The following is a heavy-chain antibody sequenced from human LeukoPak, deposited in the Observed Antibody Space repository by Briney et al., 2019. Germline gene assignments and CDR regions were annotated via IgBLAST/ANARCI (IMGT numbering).Heavy chain of an antibody. V-gene: IGHV4-61*02. D-gene: IGHD2-15*01. Sequence: PSETLSLTCTVSGGSISSGTYYCNWIRQPAGKGLEWIGRIYTGGSTTYNPSLKSRVTISLDTSKNQFSLKLSSVTAADTAVYYCASRSGCSGGTCYSRPADAFDIWGQGTVVTVSS. CDR3: ASRSGCSGGTCYSRPADAFDI. CDR1: GGSISSGTYY. J-gene: IGHJ3*02. CDR2: IYTGGST.